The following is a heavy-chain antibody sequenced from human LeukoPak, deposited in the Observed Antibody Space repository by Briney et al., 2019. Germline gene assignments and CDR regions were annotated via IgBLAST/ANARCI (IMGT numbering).Heavy chain of an antibody. CDR2: IYYSGST. D-gene: IGHD3-10*01. CDR1: GGSNSSGDYY. V-gene: IGHV4-30-4*01. CDR3: ARDPVWFGELLGWFDP. J-gene: IGHJ5*02. Sequence: SETLSLTCTVSGGSNSSGDYYWSWIRQPPGKGLEWIGYIYYSGSTYYNPSLKSRVTISVDTSKNQFSLKLSSVTAADTAVYYCARDPVWFGELLGWFDPWGQGTLVTVSS.